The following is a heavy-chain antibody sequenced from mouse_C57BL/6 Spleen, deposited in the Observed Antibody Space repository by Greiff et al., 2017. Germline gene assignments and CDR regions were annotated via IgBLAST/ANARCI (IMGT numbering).Heavy chain of an antibody. CDR3: ASYGSGLYYAMDY. CDR1: GFTFSDYG. J-gene: IGHJ4*01. Sequence: DVKLVESGGGLVKPGGSLTLSCAASGFTFSDYGMHWVRQAPEKGLEWVAYISSGSSTIYYADTVKGRFTISRDNAKNTLFLQLTSLRSEDTAVYYCASYGSGLYYAMDYWGKGTSVTVSS. V-gene: IGHV5-17*01. D-gene: IGHD1-1*01. CDR2: ISSGSSTI.